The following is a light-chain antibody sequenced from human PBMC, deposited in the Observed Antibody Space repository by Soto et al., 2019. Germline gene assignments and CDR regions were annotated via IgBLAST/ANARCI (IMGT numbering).Light chain of an antibody. V-gene: IGKV1-39*01. Sequence: IQMTQSPSSLSASVGNRVTITCRASQRISSYLNWYQQKPGKAPKLLMYVASSLQSGVPSRFSGSGSGTDFTLTISSLQPEDSATYYCQQSYGNPPTFGQGTRLEIK. CDR2: VAS. J-gene: IGKJ5*01. CDR1: QRISSY. CDR3: QQSYGNPPT.